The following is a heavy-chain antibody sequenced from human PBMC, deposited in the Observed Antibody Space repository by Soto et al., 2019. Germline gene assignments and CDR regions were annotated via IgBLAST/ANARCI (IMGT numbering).Heavy chain of an antibody. CDR3: ARGWRAAQRAIFDH. CDR2: INHSGST. Sequence: PSETLSLTCAVYGGSFSGYYWTWIRQPPGKGLEWIGEINHSGSTNYNPSLKSRVTISVDTSKNQFPLKLSSMTAADTAVYYCARGWRAAQRAIFDHWGQGTLVTVSS. V-gene: IGHV4-34*01. CDR1: GGSFSGYY. D-gene: IGHD6-13*01. J-gene: IGHJ4*02.